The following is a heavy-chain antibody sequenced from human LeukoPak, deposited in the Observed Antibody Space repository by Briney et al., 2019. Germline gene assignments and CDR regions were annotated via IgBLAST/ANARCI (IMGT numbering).Heavy chain of an antibody. CDR3: TRDRGQWLVDY. V-gene: IGHV4-59*12. Sequence: SETLSLTCTVSGDSISTYYWSWIRQPPGKGLECIGHVSYSGSTYYNPSLKSRVTISVDTSKNQFSLKLSSVTAADTAVYYCTRDRGQWLVDYWGQGTLVTVSS. D-gene: IGHD6-19*01. CDR2: VSYSGST. CDR1: GDSISTYY. J-gene: IGHJ4*02.